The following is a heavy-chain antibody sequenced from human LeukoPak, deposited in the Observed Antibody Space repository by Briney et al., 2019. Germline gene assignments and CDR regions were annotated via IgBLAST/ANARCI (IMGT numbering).Heavy chain of an antibody. V-gene: IGHV3-74*01. CDR1: GFTFSSYW. CDR3: ARVRAMAASEGFDI. CDR2: INSDGSIT. J-gene: IGHJ3*02. Sequence: PGGSLRLSCAVSGFTFSSYWMHWVRQAPGKGLAWVSRINSDGSITDYADSVKGRFTISRDNAKNTLSLQMNSLRAEDTAVYYCARVRAMAASEGFDIWGQGTMVTVSS. D-gene: IGHD6-19*01.